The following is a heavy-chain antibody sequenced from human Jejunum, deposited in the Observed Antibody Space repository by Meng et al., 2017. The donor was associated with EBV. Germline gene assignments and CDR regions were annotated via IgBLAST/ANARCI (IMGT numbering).Heavy chain of an antibody. V-gene: IGHV3-15*01. J-gene: IGHJ5*02. CDR1: GFTFSTAW. Sequence: EVQVVESGGGLVKPWGFLGLSCAVYGFTFSTAWMSCVRQSPGKVLEWIARIKSKTQGGTTDYAASVKGRFTVSRDDSENTVYLQMNSLKTEDTAMYYCVSAWVDPWGQGTLVTVSS. CDR2: IKSKTQGGTT. CDR3: VSAWVDP.